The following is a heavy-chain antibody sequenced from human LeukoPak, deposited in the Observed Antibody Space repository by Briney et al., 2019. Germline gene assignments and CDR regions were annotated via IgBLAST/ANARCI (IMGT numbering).Heavy chain of an antibody. V-gene: IGHV3-53*01. Sequence: GGSLRLSCAASGLTVSSNHMSWVRQAPGKGLEWLSVLYSHGRTDYADSVKGRFTISRDNSKNTLYLQMNSLRVEDTAVYYCARDSRSFIVMITEPRKNLVDYWGQGTLVTVSS. CDR2: LYSHGRT. J-gene: IGHJ4*02. CDR1: GLTVSSNH. D-gene: IGHD3-16*01. CDR3: ARDSRSFIVMITEPRKNLVDY.